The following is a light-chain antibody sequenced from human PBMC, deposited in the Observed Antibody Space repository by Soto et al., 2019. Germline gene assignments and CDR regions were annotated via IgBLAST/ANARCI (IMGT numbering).Light chain of an antibody. V-gene: IGKV3-11*01. J-gene: IGKJ3*01. CDR3: QQRSNWPIT. CDR1: QSVNSN. Sequence: ENVMTQSPATLSVSPGERATVSRRASQSVNSNLACYQQKPGQAPRLLIYDASNRATGIPARFSGSGSGTDFTLTISSLEPEDFAVYYCQQRSNWPITFGPGTKVDI. CDR2: DAS.